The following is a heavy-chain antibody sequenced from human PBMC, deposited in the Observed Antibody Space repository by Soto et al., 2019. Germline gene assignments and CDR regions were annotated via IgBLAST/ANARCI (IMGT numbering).Heavy chain of an antibody. CDR2: INPNSGGT. J-gene: IGHJ4*02. D-gene: IGHD6-13*01. V-gene: IGHV1-2*04. CDR1: GYTFTGYY. Sequence: ASVKVSCKASGYTFTGYYMHWVRQAPGQGLEWMGWINPNSGGTNYAQKFQGWVTITRDTSASTAYMELSSLRSEDTAVYYCARDVAAADYWGQGTLVTVSS. CDR3: ARDVAAADY.